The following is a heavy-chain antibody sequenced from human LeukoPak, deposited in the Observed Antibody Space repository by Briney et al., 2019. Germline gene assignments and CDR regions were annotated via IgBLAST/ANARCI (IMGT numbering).Heavy chain of an antibody. Sequence: GRSLRLSCAASGFTFSSDSMNWVSQAPGKGLEWVSSISSSSSYIYYADSVKGRFTISRDNAKNSLYLQMNSLRAEDTAVYYCARQAVLGVATTDYYYMDVWGKGTTVTVSS. CDR2: ISSSSSYI. D-gene: IGHD5-12*01. CDR3: ARQAVLGVATTDYYYMDV. CDR1: GFTFSSDS. J-gene: IGHJ6*03. V-gene: IGHV3-21*01.